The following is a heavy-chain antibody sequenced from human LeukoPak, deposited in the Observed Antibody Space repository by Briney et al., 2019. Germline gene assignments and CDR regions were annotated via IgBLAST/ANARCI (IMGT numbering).Heavy chain of an antibody. Sequence: TGGSLRLSCAASGFTFSTYSMNWVRQAPGKGLEWVSYIDPSSTTIYYADSVKGRFTISRDNARNSLYLQMNSLRAEDTAVYYCARGATMVTTRLFQHWGQGTLVTVSS. CDR1: GFTFSTYS. CDR3: ARGATMVTTRLFQH. J-gene: IGHJ1*01. D-gene: IGHD4-17*01. CDR2: IDPSSTTI. V-gene: IGHV3-48*01.